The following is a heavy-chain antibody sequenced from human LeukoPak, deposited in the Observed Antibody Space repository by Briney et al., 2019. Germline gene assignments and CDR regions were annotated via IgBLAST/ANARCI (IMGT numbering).Heavy chain of an antibody. CDR1: GGTFSSYA. Sequence: GASVKVSCKASGGTFSSYAISWVRQAPGQGLEWMGWINPNSGGTNYAQKFQGRVTMTRDTSISTAYMELSRLRSDDTAVYYCARESRSGTAKFDYWGQGTLVTVSS. D-gene: IGHD6-19*01. J-gene: IGHJ4*02. CDR3: ARESRSGTAKFDY. CDR2: INPNSGGT. V-gene: IGHV1-2*02.